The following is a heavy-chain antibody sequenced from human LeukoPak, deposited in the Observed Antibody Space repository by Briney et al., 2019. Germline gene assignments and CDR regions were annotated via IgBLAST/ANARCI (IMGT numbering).Heavy chain of an antibody. CDR1: VVSFSTTW. CDR2: VSSDGSRT. Sequence: GGSLRLSCAASVVSFSTTWMHWVRHAPGKGLMWVSHVSSDGSRTYADSVKGRFTVSRDNNKDMVYLQMSSLRAEDTAVYYCTTDGAYGLTHWGPGTLVTVSS. J-gene: IGHJ4*02. D-gene: IGHD3-16*01. CDR3: TTDGAYGLTH. V-gene: IGHV3-74*01.